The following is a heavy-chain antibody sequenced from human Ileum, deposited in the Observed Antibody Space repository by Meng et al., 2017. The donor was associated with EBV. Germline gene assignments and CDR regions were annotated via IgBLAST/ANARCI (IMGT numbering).Heavy chain of an antibody. Sequence: QVQLQASGPGLVKPSETLSLTFTVSGGSVSISRYYCSWIRQPPGKGLEFTGYIYYSGTTNYNPSLEIRVTISVDTSKNQFSLKLRSVAASDTAVYYCARGWDTAMDSGWGQGTLVTVSS. CDR1: GGSVSISRYY. CDR3: ARGWDTAMDSG. J-gene: IGHJ4*02. V-gene: IGHV4-61*01. D-gene: IGHD5-18*01. CDR2: IYYSGTT.